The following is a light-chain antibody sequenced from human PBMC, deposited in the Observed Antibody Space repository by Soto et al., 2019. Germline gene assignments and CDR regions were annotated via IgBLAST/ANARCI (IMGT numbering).Light chain of an antibody. CDR2: DAS. CDR3: RQRSGWPPIT. CDR1: QSIGSY. V-gene: IGKV3-11*01. Sequence: EIVLTQSPDTLSLSPGDRAPLSCRASQSIGSYLAWYHQKPGQAPRLLIYDASNRATGIPARCSGGGSGTDFTLTSSSLEPEDVAGYYCRQRSGWPPITFGQGTRLDSK. J-gene: IGKJ5*01.